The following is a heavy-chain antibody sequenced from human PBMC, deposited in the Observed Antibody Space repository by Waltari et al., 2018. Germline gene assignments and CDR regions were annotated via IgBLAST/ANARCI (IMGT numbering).Heavy chain of an antibody. CDR3: ARERHRLMEEGYLMALDP. Sequence: QVQLVQSGAEVKKPGASVKVSCQASGYTFSDYGIRLVRQAPGQGLEWMGWISGNNGHTNHAQKFQGRLIMTEDTSATTVYMELTYLTSDDTAVYYCARERHRLMEEGYLMALDPWGQGTLVTVSS. CDR2: ISGNNGHT. CDR1: GYTFSDYG. J-gene: IGHJ5*02. V-gene: IGHV1-18*01. D-gene: IGHD3-3*01.